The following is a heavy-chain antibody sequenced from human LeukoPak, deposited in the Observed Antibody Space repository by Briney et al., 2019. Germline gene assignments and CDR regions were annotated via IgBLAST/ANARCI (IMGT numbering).Heavy chain of an antibody. CDR3: ARYYYDSSGYSKGDY. J-gene: IGHJ4*02. Sequence: PWGSLRLSCAASGFTFSSYSMNWVRQVPGKGLEWVSYISSSSSTIYYADSVKGRFTISRDNAKNSLYLQMNSLRAEDTAVYYCARYYYDSSGYSKGDYWGQGTLVTVSS. CDR2: ISSSSSTI. D-gene: IGHD3-22*01. V-gene: IGHV3-48*01. CDR1: GFTFSSYS.